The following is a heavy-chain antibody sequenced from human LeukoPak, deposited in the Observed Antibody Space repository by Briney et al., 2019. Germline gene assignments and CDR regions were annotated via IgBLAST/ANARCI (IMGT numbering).Heavy chain of an antibody. J-gene: IGHJ4*02. V-gene: IGHV3-30*02. D-gene: IGHD3-22*01. CDR2: IRCDGSNK. CDR3: ASDGAVYYDSSGYPDY. CDR1: GFTFSSYG. Sequence: GGSLRLSCAASGFTFSSYGMHWVRQAPGKGLEWVAFIRCDGSNKYYADSVKGRFTISRDNSKNTLYLQMNSLRAEDTAVYYCASDGAVYYDSSGYPDYWGQGTLVTVSS.